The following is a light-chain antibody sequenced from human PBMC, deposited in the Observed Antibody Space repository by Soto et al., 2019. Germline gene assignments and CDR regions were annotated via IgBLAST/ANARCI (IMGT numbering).Light chain of an antibody. CDR1: HTISSSY. J-gene: IGKJ1*01. V-gene: IGKV3-20*01. Sequence: EIELTQSPGTLSLSPGERATLSCRASHTISSSYLAWDQEKPGQDPRLLMDGISGRATGIPDRISGSGSGTDFSPPSTRLPSLDSAVSYCHHYFSRSPRRLGQGATGDIK. CDR2: GIS. CDR3: HHYFSRSPRR.